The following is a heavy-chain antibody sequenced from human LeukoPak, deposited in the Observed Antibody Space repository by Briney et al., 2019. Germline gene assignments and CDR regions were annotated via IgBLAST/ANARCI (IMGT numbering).Heavy chain of an antibody. CDR3: ARDLTRYYDPNGY. D-gene: IGHD5-12*01. Sequence: GGSLRLSCTTTGFTFSSYGMHWVRQAPGKGLEWAAVIWYDGSNKYYADSVKGRFTISRDNSKNTLYLQMNSLRAEDTAVYYCARDLTRYYDPNGYWGQGTLVTVSS. V-gene: IGHV3-33*08. CDR1: GFTFSSYG. J-gene: IGHJ4*02. CDR2: IWYDGSNK.